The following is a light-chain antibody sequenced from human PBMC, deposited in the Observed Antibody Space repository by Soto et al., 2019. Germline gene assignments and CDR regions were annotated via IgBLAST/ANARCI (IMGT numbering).Light chain of an antibody. CDR1: RSISISY. Sequence: EIVLTQSPGTLSLSPGERATLSCRDSRSISISYLAWYQQKPGQAPRLLIYGASSRATGIPDRFSGSGSGTDFTLTISRPEPEDFAVYYCQQYGSSPPYTFGQGTKLEIK. V-gene: IGKV3-20*01. J-gene: IGKJ2*01. CDR3: QQYGSSPPYT. CDR2: GAS.